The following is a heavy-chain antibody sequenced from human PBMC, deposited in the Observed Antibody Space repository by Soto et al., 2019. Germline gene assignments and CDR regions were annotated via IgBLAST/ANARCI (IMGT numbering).Heavy chain of an antibody. CDR3: ARGVHIVAFAQSYYYYRMDV. Sequence: GGSLRLSCAASGFTFSSYWMHWVRQAPGKGLVWVSRINSDGSSTSYADSVKGRFTISRDNAKNTLYLQMNSLRAEDTAVYYCARGVHIVAFAQSYYYYRMDVWGQGTKVTVYS. J-gene: IGHJ6*02. V-gene: IGHV3-74*01. CDR1: GFTFSSYW. CDR2: INSDGSST. D-gene: IGHD5-12*01.